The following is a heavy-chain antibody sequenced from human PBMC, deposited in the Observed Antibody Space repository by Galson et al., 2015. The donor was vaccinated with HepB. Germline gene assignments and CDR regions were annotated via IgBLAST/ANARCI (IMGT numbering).Heavy chain of an antibody. V-gene: IGHV1-46*01. CDR3: ARENRPYDFWSGFYPYYYYGMDV. J-gene: IGHJ6*02. D-gene: IGHD3-3*01. CDR2: INPSGGST. Sequence: CKASGYTFTSYYMHWVRQAPGQGLEWMGIINPSGGSTSYAQKFQGRVTMTRDTSTSTVYMELSSLRSEDTAVYYCARENRPYDFWSGFYPYYYYGMDVWGQGTTVTVSS. CDR1: GYTFTSYY.